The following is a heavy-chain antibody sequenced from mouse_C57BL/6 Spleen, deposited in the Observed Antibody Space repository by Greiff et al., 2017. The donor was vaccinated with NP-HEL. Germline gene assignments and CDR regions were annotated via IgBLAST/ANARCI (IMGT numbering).Heavy chain of an antibody. D-gene: IGHD4-1*01. CDR2: FYPGRGSI. CDR1: GYTFTAYT. Sequence: VKLQESGAELVKPGASVKLSCKASGYTFTAYTIHWVKQRSGQGLEWIGWFYPGRGSIKYNEKFKDKAPLTADKSSSTGYMESRRVTTADSAVDFGARDEELGRGHCDYWGKGTTLTVSS. J-gene: IGHJ2*01. CDR3: ARDEELGRGHCDY. V-gene: IGHV1-62-2*01.